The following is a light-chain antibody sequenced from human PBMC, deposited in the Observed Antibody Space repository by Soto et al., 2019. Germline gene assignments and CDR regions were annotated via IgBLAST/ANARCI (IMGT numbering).Light chain of an antibody. CDR1: SSNIGSNL. CDR2: NNN. J-gene: IGLJ3*02. Sequence: QAVVTQPPSASGTPGQTVTISCSGSSSNIGSNLVNWYQLLPGTTPRLLIYNNNQRPSAVPDRFSGSKSGTSASLAISGLQSEDEGDYFCALWDDSLNGLRVFGGGTKLTVL. CDR3: ALWDDSLNGLRV. V-gene: IGLV1-44*01.